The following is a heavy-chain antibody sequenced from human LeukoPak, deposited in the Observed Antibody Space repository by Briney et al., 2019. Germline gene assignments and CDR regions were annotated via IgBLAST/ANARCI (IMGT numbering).Heavy chain of an antibody. Sequence: GGSLRLSCTASGFTFSSFAMHWVRQAPGEGLEWVSLITNSGVTTHYVDSVEGRFTISGDNSRSTLYLQLNSLRADDTALYYCAKARLYCSSGTCSDHPATLTGMDVWGQGTTVTVSS. CDR3: AKARLYCSSGTCSDHPATLTGMDV. J-gene: IGHJ6*02. V-gene: IGHV3-23*01. CDR2: ITNSGVTT. CDR1: GFTFSSFA. D-gene: IGHD2-15*01.